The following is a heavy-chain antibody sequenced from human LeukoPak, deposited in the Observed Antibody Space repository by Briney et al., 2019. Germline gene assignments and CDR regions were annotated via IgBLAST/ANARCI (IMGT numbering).Heavy chain of an antibody. D-gene: IGHD3-22*01. V-gene: IGHV1-24*01. CDR1: GYTLTELS. CDR3: ARRVGYDSSGYLLY. J-gene: IGHJ4*02. CDR2: FDPEDGET. Sequence: ASVKVSCKVSGYTLTELSMHWVRQAPGKGLEWMGGFDPEDGETIYAQKFQGRVTMTDDISTDTAYMKLSSLRSEDTAVYYCARRVGYDSSGYLLYWGQGTLVTVSS.